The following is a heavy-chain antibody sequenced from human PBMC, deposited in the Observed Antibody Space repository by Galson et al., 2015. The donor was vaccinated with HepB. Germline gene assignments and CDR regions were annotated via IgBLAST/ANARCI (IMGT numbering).Heavy chain of an antibody. D-gene: IGHD3-22*01. CDR1: GGSISSSSYY. CDR2: IYYSGST. J-gene: IGHJ4*02. Sequence: ETLSLTCTVSGGSISSSSYYWGWIRQPPGKGLEWIGSIYYSGSTYYNPSLKSRVTISVDTSKNQFSLKLSSMTAADTAVYYCARDTLSGYLNYWGQGTLVTVSS. CDR3: ARDTLSGYLNY. V-gene: IGHV4-39*02.